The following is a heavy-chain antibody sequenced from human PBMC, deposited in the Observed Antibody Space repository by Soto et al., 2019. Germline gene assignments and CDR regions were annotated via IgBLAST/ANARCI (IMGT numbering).Heavy chain of an antibody. CDR2: IDTSGNT. CDR1: VDSITTYY. V-gene: IGHV4-4*07. J-gene: IGHJ6*02. D-gene: IGHD6-13*01. CDR3: ARYSNNWFQTEGMDV. Sequence: PSETLSLTCTVSVDSITTYYWSWIRQPAGKGLEWIGRIDTSGNTNYNPSLKSRVTMSVDTSKKQFSLKLTSVTAADTAVYYCARYSNNWFQTEGMDVWGQGTTVTVLL.